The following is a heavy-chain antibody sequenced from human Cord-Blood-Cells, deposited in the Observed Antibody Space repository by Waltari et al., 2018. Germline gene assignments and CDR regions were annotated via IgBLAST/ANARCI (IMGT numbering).Heavy chain of an antibody. CDR3: ARTVSGWYGY. V-gene: IGHV4-39*01. CDR2: IYYSGST. D-gene: IGHD6-19*01. Sequence: QLQLQESGPGLVKPSETLSLTCPVSGGSISSSSYYWGWIRQPPGKGLEWIGSIYYSGSTYYNPSLKSRVTISVDTSKNQFSLKLSSVTAADTAVYYCARTVSGWYGYWGQGTLVTVSS. J-gene: IGHJ4*02. CDR1: GGSISSSSYY.